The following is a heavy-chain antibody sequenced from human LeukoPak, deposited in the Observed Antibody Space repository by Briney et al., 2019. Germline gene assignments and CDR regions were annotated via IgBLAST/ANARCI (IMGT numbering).Heavy chain of an antibody. Sequence: PSETLSLTCTVSGDSISGFYWSWIRQPAGKGLQWIGRIPTSGSTNYNPSLKSRVTMSVDRSTNEFSPTVRSVTAADTALYYCARGLPSYGDYVDYYFYMDVWGKGTTVTVSS. CDR3: ARGLPSYGDYVDYYFYMDV. V-gene: IGHV4-4*07. J-gene: IGHJ6*03. D-gene: IGHD4-17*01. CDR1: GDSISGFY. CDR2: IPTSGST.